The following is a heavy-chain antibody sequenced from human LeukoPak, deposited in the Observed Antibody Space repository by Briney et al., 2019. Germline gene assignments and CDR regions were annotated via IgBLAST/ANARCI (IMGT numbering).Heavy chain of an antibody. CDR1: GGSISSYY. Sequence: SETLSLTCTVSGGSISSYYWSWIRQPAGKGLEWIGRIYTSGSTNYNPSLKSRVTMSVDTSKNQFSLKLSSVTAADTAVYYCARGSNIRGYYGMDVWGQGTTVTVSS. V-gene: IGHV4-4*07. J-gene: IGHJ6*02. CDR2: IYTSGST. D-gene: IGHD2-2*01. CDR3: ARGSNIRGYYGMDV.